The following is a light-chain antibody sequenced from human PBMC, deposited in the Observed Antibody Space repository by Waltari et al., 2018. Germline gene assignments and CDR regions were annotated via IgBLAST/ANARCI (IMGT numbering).Light chain of an antibody. Sequence: EVVLTQSPATLSLSPGERATLSCRAIPTISTFLFWYQQKPGQAPRLLIYDASNRATGIPARFSGSGSGTDFTLTISSLEAEDSAVYYCLQRADWPPITFGQGTRLEI. CDR2: DAS. CDR1: PTISTF. CDR3: LQRADWPPIT. J-gene: IGKJ5*01. V-gene: IGKV3-11*01.